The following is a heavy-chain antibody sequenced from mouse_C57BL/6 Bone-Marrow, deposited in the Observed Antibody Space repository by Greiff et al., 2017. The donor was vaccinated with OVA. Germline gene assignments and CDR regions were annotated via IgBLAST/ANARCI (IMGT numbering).Heavy chain of an antibody. CDR3: AGATVGVGYFDV. J-gene: IGHJ1*03. Sequence: VKLQESGPGLVEPSQSLFLTCSITGFPITSGYYWIWIRQSPGKPLEWMGYITHSGETFYNPSLQSPISITRETSKNQFFLQLNSVTTEDTAMYYCAGATVGVGYFDVWGTGTTVTVSS. D-gene: IGHD1-1*01. CDR2: ITHSGET. V-gene: IGHV12-3*01. CDR1: GFPITSGYY.